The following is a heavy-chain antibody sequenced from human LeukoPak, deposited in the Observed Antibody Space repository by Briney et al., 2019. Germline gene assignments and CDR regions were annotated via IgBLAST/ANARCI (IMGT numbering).Heavy chain of an antibody. J-gene: IGHJ4*02. CDR1: GGSISSYY. D-gene: IGHD3-22*01. Sequence: PSETLSLTCTVSGGSISSYYWSWIRQPPGKGLEWIGYIYYSGSTNYNPSLKSRVTISVDTSKNQFSLKLSSVTAADTAVYYCARDPFGDYDSSGSYWGQGTLVTLSS. CDR3: ARDPFGDYDSSGSY. V-gene: IGHV4-59*01. CDR2: IYYSGST.